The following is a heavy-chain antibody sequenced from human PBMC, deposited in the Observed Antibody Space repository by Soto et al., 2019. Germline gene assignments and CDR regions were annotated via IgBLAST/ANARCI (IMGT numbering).Heavy chain of an antibody. CDR3: ARVIIRANYYYYYIDV. Sequence: GASVKISCKASGYTVTSYGISGVRQAPGQGLEWMGWISAYNGNTNYAQKLQGRVTMTTDTSTSTAYMELRSLRSDDTAVYYCARVIIRANYYYYYIDVWGKGTTVTSP. CDR1: GYTVTSYG. V-gene: IGHV1-18*01. CDR2: ISAYNGNT. D-gene: IGHD3-10*01. J-gene: IGHJ6*03.